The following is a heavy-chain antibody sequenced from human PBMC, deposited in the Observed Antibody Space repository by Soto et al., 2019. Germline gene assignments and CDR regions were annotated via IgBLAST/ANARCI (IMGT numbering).Heavy chain of an antibody. Sequence: ASVKVSCKASGGSFSSYAISWVRPAPGQGLEWRGGLIPIFGTANYAQEFQGRVTITADESTSTAYMELSSLRSEDTAVYYCARLGYCSSTSCYGNWFDAWGQGTLVTVSS. V-gene: IGHV1-69*13. CDR1: GGSFSSYA. J-gene: IGHJ5*02. D-gene: IGHD2-2*01. CDR3: ARLGYCSSTSCYGNWFDA. CDR2: LIPIFGTA.